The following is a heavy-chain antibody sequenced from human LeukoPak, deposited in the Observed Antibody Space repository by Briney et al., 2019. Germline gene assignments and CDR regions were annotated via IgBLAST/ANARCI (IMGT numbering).Heavy chain of an antibody. CDR2: INHSGST. Sequence: SETLSLTCAVYGGSFGGYYWSWIRQPPGKGLEWIGEINHSGSTNYNPSLKSRVTISVDTSKNQFSLKLSSVTAADTAVYYCARLRRYYGSGSYQIIAYRYYYMDVWGKGTTVTISS. CDR1: GGSFGGYY. J-gene: IGHJ6*03. V-gene: IGHV4-34*01. D-gene: IGHD3-10*01. CDR3: ARLRRYYGSGSYQIIAYRYYYMDV.